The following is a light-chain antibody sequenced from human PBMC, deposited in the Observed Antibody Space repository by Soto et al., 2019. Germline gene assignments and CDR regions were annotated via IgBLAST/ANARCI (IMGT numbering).Light chain of an antibody. CDR3: QQYNNWPPIT. CDR2: DVS. CDR1: QSVSSN. J-gene: IGKJ5*01. Sequence: EIVMTQSPATLSVSPGERATLSCRASQSVSSNLAWYQQKPGQSPRLLIYDVSTRATDIPARFSGSGSGTEFTLTISSLQSEDFAVYYSQQYNNWPPITFGQGTRLEIK. V-gene: IGKV3-15*01.